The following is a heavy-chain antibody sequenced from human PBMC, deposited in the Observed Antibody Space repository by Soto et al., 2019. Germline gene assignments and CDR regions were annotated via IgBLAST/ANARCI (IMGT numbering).Heavy chain of an antibody. J-gene: IGHJ4*02. CDR3: ARDRSWATHSSVAY. D-gene: IGHD5-12*01. Sequence: ASVKVSCKASGYTFTNYGITWVRQAPGQGLEWMAWISAFNGNTNYAQKLQGRVTMTTDTSTSTAYMELRSLRSDDTAVYYCARDRSWATHSSVAYWGQGTLVTVSS. CDR2: ISAFNGNT. CDR1: GYTFTNYG. V-gene: IGHV1-18*01.